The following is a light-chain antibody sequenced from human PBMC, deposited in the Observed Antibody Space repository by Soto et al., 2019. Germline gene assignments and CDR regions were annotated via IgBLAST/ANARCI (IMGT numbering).Light chain of an antibody. CDR1: QSLLHTNGYNY. Sequence: DIVMTQSPLSLPVTPGEPASISCRSSQSLLHTNGYNYLDWYLQKPGQSPQALIYLGSNRSSGVPDRFSGSGSGTYFTLKISRVEAEDVGVYYCMQPLQTPRTFGQGTKVEIK. CDR3: MQPLQTPRT. CDR2: LGS. V-gene: IGKV2-28*01. J-gene: IGKJ1*01.